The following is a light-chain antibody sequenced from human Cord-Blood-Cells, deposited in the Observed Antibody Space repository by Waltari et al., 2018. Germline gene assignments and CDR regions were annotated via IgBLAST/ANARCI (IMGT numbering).Light chain of an antibody. J-gene: IGKJ4*01. CDR2: GAS. V-gene: IGKV3-20*01. Sequence: ELVLTQSPGTLSLSPGERAHLSCRASQSVSSSYLAWYQQKPGQAPRLLIYGASSRATGIPDRFSGSGSGTDFTLTISRLEPEDFAVYYCQQYGSSPRRLTFGGGTKVEIK. CDR3: QQYGSSPRRLT. CDR1: QSVSSSY.